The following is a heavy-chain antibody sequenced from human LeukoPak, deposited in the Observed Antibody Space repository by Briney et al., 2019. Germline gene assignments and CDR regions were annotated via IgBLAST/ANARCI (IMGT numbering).Heavy chain of an antibody. J-gene: IGHJ6*03. CDR3: ARASSSSPYYYYYYMDG. Sequence: ASVKVSCKASGGTFSSYAISWVRQAPGQGLEWMGGIIPIFGTANYAQKFQGRVTITTDESTSTAYMELSSLRSEDTAVYYCARASSSSPYYYYYYMDGWGKGTTVTVSS. CDR2: IIPIFGTA. D-gene: IGHD6-6*01. CDR1: GGTFSSYA. V-gene: IGHV1-69*05.